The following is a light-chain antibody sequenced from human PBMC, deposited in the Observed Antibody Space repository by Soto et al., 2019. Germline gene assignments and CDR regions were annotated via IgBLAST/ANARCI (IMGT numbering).Light chain of an antibody. Sequence: DIQMTQSPSSLSASVGDRVTITCRASQDIGNDLGWYQQKPGKAPKRPIYIASYLQSGVPSRFSGSGSGTEFTFTISSLQPEDFATYYCLQHNSNYWTFGQGTRVEVK. CDR2: IAS. CDR1: QDIGND. CDR3: LQHNSNYWT. J-gene: IGKJ1*01. V-gene: IGKV1-17*01.